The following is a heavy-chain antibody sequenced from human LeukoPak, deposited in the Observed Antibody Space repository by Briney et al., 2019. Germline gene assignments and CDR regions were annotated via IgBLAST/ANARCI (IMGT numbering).Heavy chain of an antibody. CDR2: IYYSGST. V-gene: IGHV4-59*12. CDR1: GGSISSYY. D-gene: IGHD5-18*01. J-gene: IGHJ4*02. Sequence: SETLSLTCTVSGGSISSYYWSWIRQPPGKGLEWIGYIYYSGSTNYNPSLKSRVAISVDTSKNQFSLKLSSVTAADTAVYYCARGRDRGYSYGPLDYWGQGTLVTVSS. CDR3: ARGRDRGYSYGPLDY.